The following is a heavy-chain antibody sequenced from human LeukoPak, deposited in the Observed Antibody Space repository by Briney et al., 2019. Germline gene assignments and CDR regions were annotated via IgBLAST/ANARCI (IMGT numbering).Heavy chain of an antibody. J-gene: IGHJ5*02. CDR2: IIHSGST. Sequence: SEPLSLTCAVYGGSFSGYYWSWIRQPPGRGLEWFGEIIHSGSTNYTPSLKSRVTISVDTSKNKFSLKLSSVSAADTAVYYCASGVEVYCSNTSCYRYWFDPWGQGTLVTVSS. V-gene: IGHV4-34*12. CDR1: GGSFSGYY. D-gene: IGHD2-2*01. CDR3: ASGVEVYCSNTSCYRYWFDP.